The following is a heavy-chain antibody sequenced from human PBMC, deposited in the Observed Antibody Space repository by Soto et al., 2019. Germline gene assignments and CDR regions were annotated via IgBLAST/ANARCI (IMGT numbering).Heavy chain of an antibody. D-gene: IGHD1-26*01. CDR1: GYTFTSYY. Sequence: ASVKVSCKASGYTFTSYYMHWVRQAPGQGLEWMGIINPSFGSTSYAQKFQGRVTITADESTSTAYMELSSLRSEDTAVYYCARVPSGSGSYWFDPWGQGTLVTVSS. J-gene: IGHJ5*02. CDR3: ARVPSGSGSYWFDP. CDR2: INPSFGST. V-gene: IGHV1-46*01.